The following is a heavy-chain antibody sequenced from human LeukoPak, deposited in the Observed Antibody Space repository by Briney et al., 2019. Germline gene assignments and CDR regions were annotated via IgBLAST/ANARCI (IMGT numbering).Heavy chain of an antibody. CDR3: AKHGGSGWYYFDY. CDR2: ISGSGGST. V-gene: IGHV3-23*01. D-gene: IGHD6-19*01. Sequence: GGSLRLSRAASGFTFSSYAMSWVRQAPGKGPEWVSAISGSGGSTYYADSVKGRFTISRDNSKNTLYLQMNSLRAEDTAVYYCAKHGGSGWYYFDYWGQGTLVTVSS. J-gene: IGHJ4*02. CDR1: GFTFSSYA.